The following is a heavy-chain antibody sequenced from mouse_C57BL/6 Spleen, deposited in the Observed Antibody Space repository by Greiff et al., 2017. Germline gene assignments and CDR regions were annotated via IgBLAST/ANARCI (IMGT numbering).Heavy chain of an antibody. CDR1: GYAFSSSW. CDR3: ASLRRGFAY. J-gene: IGHJ3*01. V-gene: IGHV1-82*01. Sequence: QVQLQQSGPELVKPGASVKISCKASGYAFSSSWMNWVKQRPGKGLEWIGRIYPGDGDTNYNGKFKGKATLTADKSSSTAYMQLSSLTSEDSAVYFCASLRRGFAYWGQGTLVTVSA. CDR2: IYPGDGDT. D-gene: IGHD2-12*01.